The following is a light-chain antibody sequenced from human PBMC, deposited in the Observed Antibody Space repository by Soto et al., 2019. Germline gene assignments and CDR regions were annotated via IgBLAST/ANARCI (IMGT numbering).Light chain of an antibody. V-gene: IGLV2-14*03. CDR2: DVT. Sequence: QSALTQPASVSGSPGQSITISCTGTSSDVGGYNYVSWYQHHPGKAPKLMIYDVTNRPSGVSNRFSGSKSGNTASLTISGLQDEEEEDYYCTSYTTSSPYLVFGGGTKLTVL. J-gene: IGLJ3*02. CDR3: TSYTTSSPYLV. CDR1: SSDVGGYNY.